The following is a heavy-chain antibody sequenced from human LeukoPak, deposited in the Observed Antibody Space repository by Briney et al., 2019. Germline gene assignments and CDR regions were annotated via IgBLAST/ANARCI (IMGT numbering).Heavy chain of an antibody. CDR2: ISYDGSTK. CDR3: AKDRRPTVSGGYFDL. J-gene: IGHJ2*01. V-gene: IGHV3-30*04. CDR1: GFTFTNFA. Sequence: GGSLRLSCVASGFTFTNFAVHWVRQAPGKGLEWVAFISYDGSTKYYADSVKGRFTISRDNSKNTLYLQMNSLRAEDTALYYCAKDRRPTVSGGYFDLWGRGTLVIVSS. D-gene: IGHD3-10*01.